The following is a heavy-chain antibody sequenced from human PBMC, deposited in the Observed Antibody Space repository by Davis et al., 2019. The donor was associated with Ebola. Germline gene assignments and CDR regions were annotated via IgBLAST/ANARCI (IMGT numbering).Heavy chain of an antibody. D-gene: IGHD3-3*01. V-gene: IGHV3-7*01. J-gene: IGHJ4*02. CDR2: IKQDGSEK. CDR3: ARDVATYYDFWSGYYTG. Sequence: GESLKISCVASGFTFSSYWMSWVRQAPGKGLEWVANIKQDGSEKYYVDSVKGRFTISRDNAKNSLYLQMNSLRAEDTAVYYCARDVATYYDFWSGYYTGWGQGTLVTVSS. CDR1: GFTFSSYW.